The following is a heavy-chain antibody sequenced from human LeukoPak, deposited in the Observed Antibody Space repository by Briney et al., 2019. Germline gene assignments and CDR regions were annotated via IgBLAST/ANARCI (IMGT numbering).Heavy chain of an antibody. D-gene: IGHD5-24*01. J-gene: IGHJ3*02. CDR3: ARWLQLIDAFDI. Sequence: SETLSLTCTVSGYSISSGYYWGWIRQPPGKGLEWIGSIYHGGSTYYNPSLKSRVTISVDTSKNQFSLKLSSVTAADTAVYYCARWLQLIDAFDIWGQGTMVTVSS. CDR2: IYHGGST. V-gene: IGHV4-38-2*02. CDR1: GYSISSGYY.